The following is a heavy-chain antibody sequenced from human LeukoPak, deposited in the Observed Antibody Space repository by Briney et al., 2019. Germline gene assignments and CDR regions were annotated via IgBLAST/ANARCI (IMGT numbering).Heavy chain of an antibody. CDR1: GLSFSTYA. D-gene: IGHD2-21*02. Sequence: QSGGSLRLSCAASGLSFSTYAMSWVRQIPGKGLAWVSAISGSDPGTYYADSVKGRFTISRVNSRNTLYLQMNRLRVEDTAVYYCAKGSRGSCRGAYCYSFDNWGQGAVVTVSS. CDR3: AKGSRGSCRGAYCYSFDN. CDR2: ISGSDPGT. V-gene: IGHV3-23*01. J-gene: IGHJ4*02.